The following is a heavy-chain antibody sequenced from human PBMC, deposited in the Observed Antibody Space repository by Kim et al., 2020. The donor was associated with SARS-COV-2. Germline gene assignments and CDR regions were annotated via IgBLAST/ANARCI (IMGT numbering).Heavy chain of an antibody. CDR2: IWYDGSNK. CDR1: GFTFSSYA. D-gene: IGHD1-26*01. V-gene: IGHV3-33*06. J-gene: IGHJ6*02. Sequence: GGSLRLSCAASGFTFSSYAMHWVRQAPGKGLEWVAVIWYDGSNKYYADSVKGRFTISRDNSKNTLYLQMNSLRAEDTAVYYCAKDRTWELLSYYYYGMDVWGQGTTVTVSS. CDR3: AKDRTWELLSYYYYGMDV.